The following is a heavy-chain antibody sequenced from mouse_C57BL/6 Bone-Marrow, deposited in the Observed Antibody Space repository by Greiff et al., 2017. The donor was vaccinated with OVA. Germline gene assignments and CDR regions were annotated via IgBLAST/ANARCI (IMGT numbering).Heavy chain of an antibody. CDR1: GFTFSDYY. CDR3: ARQGYYGPYAMDY. J-gene: IGHJ4*01. Sequence: EVQLQESGGGLVQPGGSLKLSCAASGFTFSDYYMYWVRQTPEKRLEWVAYISNGGGSTYYPDTVKGRFTISRDNAKNTLYLQMSRLKSEDTAMYYCARQGYYGPYAMDYWGQGTSVTVSS. D-gene: IGHD1-2*01. CDR2: ISNGGGST. V-gene: IGHV5-12*01.